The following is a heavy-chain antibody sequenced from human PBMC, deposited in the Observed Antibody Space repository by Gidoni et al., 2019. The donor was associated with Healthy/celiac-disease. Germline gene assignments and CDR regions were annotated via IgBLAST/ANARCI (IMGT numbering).Heavy chain of an antibody. CDR1: GYPFTSYA. CDR2: INAGNGNT. V-gene: IGHV1-3*01. D-gene: IGHD3-22*01. Sequence: QVQLVQSGAEVKKPGASVKVSCKASGYPFTSYAMHWVRQAPGQRLEWMGWINAGNGNTKYSQKFQGRVTITRDTSASTAYMELSSLRSEDTDVYYCARDYYDSSGPPAHWGQGTLVTVSS. CDR3: ARDYYDSSGPPAH. J-gene: IGHJ4*02.